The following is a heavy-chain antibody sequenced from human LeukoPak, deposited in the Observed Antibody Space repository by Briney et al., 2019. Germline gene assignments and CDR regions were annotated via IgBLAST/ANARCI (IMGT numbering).Heavy chain of an antibody. V-gene: IGHV4-30-2*01. Sequence: SQTLSLTCAVSGGSISSGGSSWSWIRQPPGKGLEWIGYIYHMGSTYYNPSLKSRVSISVDRSKYQFSLKLSSVTAADTVVYYWARGTGYSSSWSWYFDLWGRGTLVTVSS. CDR1: GGSISSGGSS. D-gene: IGHD6-13*01. CDR2: IYHMGST. CDR3: ARGTGYSSSWSWYFDL. J-gene: IGHJ2*01.